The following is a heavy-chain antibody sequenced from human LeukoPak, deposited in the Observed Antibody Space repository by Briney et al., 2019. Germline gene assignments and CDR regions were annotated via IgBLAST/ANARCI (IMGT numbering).Heavy chain of an antibody. CDR2: INPNSGGT. CDR3: ARVVRGAAAGNNWFDP. V-gene: IGHV1-2*02. Sequence: ASVKVSCKASGYTFTGYYMHWVRQAPGQGLEWMGWINPNSGGTNYAQKFQGRVTMTRDTSISTAYMELSRLRSNDTAVYYCARVVRGAAAGNNWFDPWGQGTLVTVSS. D-gene: IGHD6-13*01. CDR1: GYTFTGYY. J-gene: IGHJ5*02.